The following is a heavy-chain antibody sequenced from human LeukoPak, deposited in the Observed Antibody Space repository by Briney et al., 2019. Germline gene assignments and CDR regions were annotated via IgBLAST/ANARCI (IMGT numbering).Heavy chain of an antibody. CDR1: GFTFSSYG. J-gene: IGHJ3*02. D-gene: IGHD3-22*01. V-gene: IGHV3-30*02. Sequence: GGSLRLSCAASGFTFSSYGMHWVRQAPGKGLEWVAFIRYDGSNKYYADSVKGRFTISRDNSKNSLYLQMNSLRAEDTAVYYCTTDLHYYDSPSDAFDIWGQGTMVTASS. CDR2: IRYDGSNK. CDR3: TTDLHYYDSPSDAFDI.